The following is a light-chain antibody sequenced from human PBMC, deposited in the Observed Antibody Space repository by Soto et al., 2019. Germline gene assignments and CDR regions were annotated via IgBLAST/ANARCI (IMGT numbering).Light chain of an antibody. CDR2: GAS. V-gene: IGKV3-15*01. CDR3: QQYNSRPPNT. CDR1: QSVSSN. J-gene: IGKJ3*01. Sequence: EIVMTQSPATLSVSPGERATLSCRASQSVSSNLAWYQQKPGQAPRLLIYGASTMATGIPARFSGSWSRTQRTLNTSILHSDNFGVYYCQQYNSRPPNTLGPGTKVDIK.